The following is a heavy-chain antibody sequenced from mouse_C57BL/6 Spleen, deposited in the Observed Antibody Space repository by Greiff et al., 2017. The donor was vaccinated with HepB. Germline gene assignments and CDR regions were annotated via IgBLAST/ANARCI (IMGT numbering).Heavy chain of an antibody. V-gene: IGHV1-59*01. CDR1: GYTFTSYW. D-gene: IGHD2-1*01. J-gene: IGHJ2*01. CDR3: ARNYGNYRGLFDD. Sequence: QVQLQQPGAELVRPGTSVKLSCKASGYTFTSYWMHWVKQRPGQGLEWIGVIDPSDSYTNYNQKFKGKATLTVDTSSSTAYMQLSSLTSEDSAVYDCARNYGNYRGLFDDWGQGTTLTVSS. CDR2: IDPSDSYT.